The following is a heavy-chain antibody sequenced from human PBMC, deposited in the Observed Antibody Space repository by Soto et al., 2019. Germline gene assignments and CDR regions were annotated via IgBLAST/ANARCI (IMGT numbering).Heavy chain of an antibody. V-gene: IGHV4-61*01. CDR3: ARAGDYDFWSGYYIGY. CDR2: IYYSGST. Sequence: SETLSLTCTVSGGSVSSGSYYWSWIRQPPGKGLEWIGYIYYSGSTNYNPSLKSRVTISVDTSKNQFSLKLSSVTAADTAVYYCARAGDYDFWSGYYIGYWGQGTLVTVSS. J-gene: IGHJ4*02. D-gene: IGHD3-3*01. CDR1: GGSVSSGSYY.